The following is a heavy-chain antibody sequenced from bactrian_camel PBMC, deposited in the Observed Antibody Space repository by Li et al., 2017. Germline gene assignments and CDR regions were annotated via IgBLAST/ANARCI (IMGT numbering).Heavy chain of an antibody. CDR3: ALRWSLLHRSCSVSESEYHF. V-gene: IGHV3S53*01. Sequence: HVQLVESGGGSVQAGGSLTLSCAASGNTDSMHCMAWFRQVPGKEREGVATIDSDGVADYSASVQGRFTISKDNAKNTLYLQMNSLKPEDTGTYYCALRWSLLHRSCSVSESEYHFTGQGTQVTVS. CDR1: GNTDSMHC. D-gene: IGHD2*01. J-gene: IGHJ4*01. CDR2: IDSDGVA.